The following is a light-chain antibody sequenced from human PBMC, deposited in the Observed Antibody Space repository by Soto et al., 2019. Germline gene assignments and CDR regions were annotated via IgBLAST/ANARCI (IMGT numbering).Light chain of an antibody. CDR2: RSS. J-gene: IGKJ5*01. Sequence: DIGLTQSPGTLSLSPGQRATLSCGASQWLSGRNLAGYQQTPGQSPRLVIYRSSIRATGVPDRVRCGASGSDFTLAIARLEPEDFAFEDRQHTGSPITFGPASRLESK. V-gene: IGKV3-20*01. CDR3: QHTGSPIT. CDR1: QWLSGRN.